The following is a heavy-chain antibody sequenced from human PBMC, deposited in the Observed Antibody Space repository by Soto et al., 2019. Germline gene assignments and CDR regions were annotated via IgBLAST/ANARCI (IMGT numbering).Heavy chain of an antibody. CDR2: INHSGST. J-gene: IGHJ4*02. D-gene: IGHD2-21*01. V-gene: IGHV4-34*01. Sequence: SETLSLTCAVYGGSFSGYYWSWVRQPPGKGLEWIGEINHSGSTNYNPSLKSRDTISVHTSKKQFSLKLSSVTAADTAVYYCARGSARPYCGGDCYSAGDYWGQGTLVTVSS. CDR1: GGSFSGYY. CDR3: ARGSARPYCGGDCYSAGDY.